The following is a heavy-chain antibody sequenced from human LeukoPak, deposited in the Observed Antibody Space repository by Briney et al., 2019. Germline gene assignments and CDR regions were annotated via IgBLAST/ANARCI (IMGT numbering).Heavy chain of an antibody. CDR2: ISGSGGST. Sequence: GGSRRLACAASGFTFSSYAMSWVRQAPGKGLEWVSAISGSGGSTYYADSVKGRFTISRDNSKNTLYLQMNSLRAEDTAVYYCAKDPYGDYVPFDYWGQGTLVTVSS. CDR3: AKDPYGDYVPFDY. D-gene: IGHD4-17*01. CDR1: GFTFSSYA. J-gene: IGHJ4*02. V-gene: IGHV3-23*01.